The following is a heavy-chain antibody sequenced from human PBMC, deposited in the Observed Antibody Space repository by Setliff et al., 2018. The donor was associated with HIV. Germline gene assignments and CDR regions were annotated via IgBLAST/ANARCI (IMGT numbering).Heavy chain of an antibody. J-gene: IGHJ5*02. V-gene: IGHV1-69*10. CDR3: SRGPSRVLEAAKETS. CDR1: GNTFKSLA. D-gene: IGHD2-15*01. CDR2: ILPLNGIT. Sequence: SVKVSCKASGNTFKSLAFNWVRQAPGQGLEWVGGILPLNGITNYAQKFRGRVIITADKSTNTAYMELWDLRPQDTAFYFCSRGPSRVLEAAKETSWGQGTLGTVSS.